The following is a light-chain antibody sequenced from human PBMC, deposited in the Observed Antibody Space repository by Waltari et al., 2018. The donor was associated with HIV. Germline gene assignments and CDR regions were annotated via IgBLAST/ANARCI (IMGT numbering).Light chain of an antibody. J-gene: IGLJ2*01. CDR3: AAWDNSLTAVV. Sequence: QSVLTQPPSVSAAPGQKVTVSCPGTSSNIGSSYVAWYQQLPGTAPKLLIHDNTNRPSGIPDRFSGSRSGTSATLGITELQTGDEADYFCAAWDNSLTAVVFGGGTKLTVL. V-gene: IGLV1-51*01. CDR2: DNT. CDR1: SSNIGSSY.